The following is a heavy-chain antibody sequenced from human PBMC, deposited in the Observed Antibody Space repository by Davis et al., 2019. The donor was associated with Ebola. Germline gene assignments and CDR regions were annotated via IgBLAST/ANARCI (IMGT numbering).Heavy chain of an antibody. CDR1: GGSISSYY. J-gene: IGHJ6*03. CDR3: ARDSRGYSYGYANYYYYMDV. Sequence: SETLSLTCTVSGGSISSYYWSWIRQPPGKGLEWIGYIYYSGSTNYNPSLKSRVTISVDTSKNQFSLKLSSVTAADTAVYYCARDSRGYSYGYANYYYYMDVWGKGTTVTVSS. D-gene: IGHD5-18*01. CDR2: IYYSGST. V-gene: IGHV4-59*01.